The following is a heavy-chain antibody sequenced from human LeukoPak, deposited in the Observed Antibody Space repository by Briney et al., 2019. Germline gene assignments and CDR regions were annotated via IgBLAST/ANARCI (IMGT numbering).Heavy chain of an antibody. D-gene: IGHD2-8*01. J-gene: IGHJ6*02. CDR1: GGSVSSGSYY. CDR3: ARGGVGSYYYYGMDV. CDR2: IYYSGST. V-gene: IGHV4-61*01. Sequence: SETLSLTCTVSGGSVSSGSYYWSWVRQPPGRGLEWIGYIYYSGSTNYNPSLKSRVTISVDTSKNQFSLKLSSVTAADTAVYYCARGGVGSYYYYGMDVWGQGTTVTVSS.